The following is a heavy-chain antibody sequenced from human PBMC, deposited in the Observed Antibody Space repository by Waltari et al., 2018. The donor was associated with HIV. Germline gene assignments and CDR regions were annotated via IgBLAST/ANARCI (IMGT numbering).Heavy chain of an antibody. CDR2: INHSGST. Sequence: QVQLQQWGAGLLKPSETLSLTCAVYGGSFSGYYWSWIRQPPGKGLEWIGKINHSGSTNYNQSLKSRVTISVDTSKNQFSLKLSSVTAADTAVYYCARRVPSIAARLSGFDYWGQGTLVTVSS. CDR3: ARRVPSIAARLSGFDY. D-gene: IGHD6-6*01. V-gene: IGHV4-34*01. J-gene: IGHJ4*02. CDR1: GGSFSGYY.